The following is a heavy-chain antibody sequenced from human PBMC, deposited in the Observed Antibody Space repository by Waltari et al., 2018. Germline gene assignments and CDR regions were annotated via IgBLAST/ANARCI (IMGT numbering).Heavy chain of an antibody. CDR1: GFGFIASW. Sequence: EVKMVGPGGGSMKPGVSLRLSIVDTGFGFIASWLTWVRKAPVKVVEWVGRIKSQGDCATTDFAASVRGRFSISRDDSENMVFLQMNSLRTEDTALYYCTTLDALWGGWGHGTLVTVSS. J-gene: IGHJ4*01. V-gene: IGHV3-15*01. D-gene: IGHD7-27*01. CDR2: IKSQGDCATT. CDR3: TTLDALWGG.